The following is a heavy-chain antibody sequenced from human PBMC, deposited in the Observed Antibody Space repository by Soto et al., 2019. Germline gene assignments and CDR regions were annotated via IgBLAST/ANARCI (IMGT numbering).Heavy chain of an antibody. D-gene: IGHD3-10*02. J-gene: IGHJ4*02. CDR1: GGSISSGDYY. V-gene: IGHV4-31*03. CDR3: ARGLSGDVNFEY. Sequence: SETLSLTCTVSGGSISSGDYYLSWIRQHPGKGLEWIGYIYYSGNTYYNPSLKSRVIISLDTSKNQFSLKLSSVIAADTAVYYCARGLSGDVNFEYWGEGTLVTVSS. CDR2: IYYSGNT.